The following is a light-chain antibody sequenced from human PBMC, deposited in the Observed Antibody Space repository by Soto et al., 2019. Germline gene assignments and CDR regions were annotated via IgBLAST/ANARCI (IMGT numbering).Light chain of an antibody. Sequence: DIHMTQSPSTLSASVGDRVTITCRASQSISSWLARYQQKPGKAPKLLIYKASSLESGVPSRFSGSGSGTEFTLTISSLQPDDFATYYCQQYNSYSQTFGQGTKVDIK. V-gene: IGKV1-5*03. CDR3: QQYNSYSQT. CDR1: QSISSW. J-gene: IGKJ1*01. CDR2: KAS.